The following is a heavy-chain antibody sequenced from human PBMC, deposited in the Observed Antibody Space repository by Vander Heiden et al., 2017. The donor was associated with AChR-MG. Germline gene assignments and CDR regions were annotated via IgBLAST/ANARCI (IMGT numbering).Heavy chain of an antibody. CDR3: ATDFLGPWYFQH. V-gene: IGHV1-24*01. CDR2: FDPGDGET. J-gene: IGHJ1*01. CDR1: GYPLHELS. Sequence: VQLVQSGAEVQKPGASVKVSCKVSGYPLHELSMHWVRQAPGKGLEWMGGFDPGDGETIYAQKFQGRVTMTEDTSTDTAYMELSSLRSEDTAVYYCATDFLGPWYFQHWGQGTLVTVSS.